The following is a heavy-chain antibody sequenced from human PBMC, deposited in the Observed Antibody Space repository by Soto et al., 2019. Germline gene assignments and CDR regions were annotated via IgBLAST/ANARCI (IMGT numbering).Heavy chain of an antibody. CDR1: GFTFDDYA. CDR3: AKDRSYCGGDCYSERGEYYFDY. J-gene: IGHJ4*02. CDR2: ISWNSGSI. Sequence: GGSLRLSCAASGFTFDDYAMHWVRQAPGKGLEWVSGISWNSGSIGYADSVKGRFTISRDNAKNSLYLQMHSLRAEDTAVYYCAKDRSYCGGDCYSERGEYYFDYWGQGTLVTVSS. D-gene: IGHD2-21*01. V-gene: IGHV3-9*01.